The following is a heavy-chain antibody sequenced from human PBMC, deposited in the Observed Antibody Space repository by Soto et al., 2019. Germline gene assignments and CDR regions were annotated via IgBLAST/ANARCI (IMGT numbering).Heavy chain of an antibody. Sequence: VQLLESGGGLVQPGGSLRLSCAASGFTFNAFSMSWVRQAPGKGLEWVSGTSGSGYSKYYVDSVKGRFTISRDNYRDTLYLQKNSLSSEDTDVYYCARSLGDHWYDHFCLYWGQGSLVPVSA. CDR2: TSGSGYSK. V-gene: IGHV3-23*01. CDR1: GFTFNAFS. J-gene: IGHJ4*02. D-gene: IGHD1-1*01. CDR3: ARSLGDHWYDHFCLY.